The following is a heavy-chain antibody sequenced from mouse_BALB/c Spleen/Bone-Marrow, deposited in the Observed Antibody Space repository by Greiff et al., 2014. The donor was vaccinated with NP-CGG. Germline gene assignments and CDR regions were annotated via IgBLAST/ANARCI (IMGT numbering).Heavy chain of an antibody. Sequence: EVHLVESGGGLVQPGGSLKLSCAASGFTFSSYGMSWVRQTPDKRLELVATINSNGGSTYYPDSVKGRFTISRDSAKNTLYLQMSSLKSEDTAMYYCARDMITTRGFAYWGQGTLVTVSA. CDR3: ARDMITTRGFAY. CDR2: INSNGGST. CDR1: GFTFSSYG. J-gene: IGHJ3*01. D-gene: IGHD2-4*01. V-gene: IGHV5-6-3*01.